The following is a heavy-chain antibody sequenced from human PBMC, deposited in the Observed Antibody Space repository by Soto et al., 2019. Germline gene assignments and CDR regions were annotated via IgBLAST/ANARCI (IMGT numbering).Heavy chain of an antibody. CDR1: GGTSSTYS. D-gene: IGHD1-26*01. CDR2: INPNTGNP. Sequence: QMQLVQSGAEVKKPGSSVKVSCKASGGTSSTYSISWVRQGPGQGLEWMGWINPNTGNPTYEQGFTGRFVFSVDTSVSTVYLQIFSLKADDSAVYYCARDRASGSFDYWGQGTLVTVSS. V-gene: IGHV7-4-1*01. J-gene: IGHJ4*02. CDR3: ARDRASGSFDY.